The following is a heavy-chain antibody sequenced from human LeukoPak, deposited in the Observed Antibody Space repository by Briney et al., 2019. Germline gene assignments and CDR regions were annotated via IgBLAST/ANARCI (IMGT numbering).Heavy chain of an antibody. CDR1: GYTFTSYG. J-gene: IGHJ4*02. CDR3: ARGRGRDDFDY. Sequence: ASVNVSCKASGYTFTSYGISWVRQAPGQGLEWMGWINPNSGGTNYAQKFQGRVTMTRDTSISTAYMELSRLRSDDTAVYYCARGRGRDDFDYWGQGTLVTVSS. V-gene: IGHV1-2*02. CDR2: INPNSGGT. D-gene: IGHD3-16*01.